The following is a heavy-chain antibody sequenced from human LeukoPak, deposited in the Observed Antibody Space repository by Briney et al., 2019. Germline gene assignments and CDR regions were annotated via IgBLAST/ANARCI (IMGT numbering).Heavy chain of an antibody. V-gene: IGHV7-4-1*02. CDR1: GYTFTSRA. J-gene: IGHJ4*02. CDR2: INTNTGNP. CDR3: ARGGYPYLSTWYSDY. D-gene: IGHD2-15*01. Sequence: ASVKVSCKASGYTFTSRAINWVRQAPGQGLEWMGWINTNTGNPTYAQGFTGRFVFSLDTSVSTAYLQISSLKAEDTAMYYCARGGYPYLSTWYSDYWGQGALVTVSS.